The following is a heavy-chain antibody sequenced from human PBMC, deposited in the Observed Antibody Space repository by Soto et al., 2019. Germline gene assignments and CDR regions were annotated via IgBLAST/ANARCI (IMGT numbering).Heavy chain of an antibody. Sequence: SETLSLTCTVSGGSISSYYWSWIRQPPGKGLEWIGYIYYSGSTNYNPSLKSRVTISVDTSKNQFSLKLSSVTAADTAVYYCASLLPVAGTPRDAFDIWGQGTMVTVSS. V-gene: IGHV4-59*08. CDR1: GGSISSYY. D-gene: IGHD6-19*01. CDR3: ASLLPVAGTPRDAFDI. CDR2: IYYSGST. J-gene: IGHJ3*02.